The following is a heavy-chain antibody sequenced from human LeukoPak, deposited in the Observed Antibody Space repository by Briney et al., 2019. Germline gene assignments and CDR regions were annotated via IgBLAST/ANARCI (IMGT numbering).Heavy chain of an antibody. CDR3: AKELEYSSRGGNDY. CDR1: GFTFSDYA. J-gene: IGHJ4*02. CDR2: ISGSGGST. V-gene: IGHV3-23*01. Sequence: GGSLRLSCVVSGFTFSDYAMCWVRQAPGKGLEWVSAISGSGGSTYYADSVKGRFTISRDNSKNTLYLQMNSLRAEDTAVYYCAKELEYSSRGGNDYWGQGTLVTVSS. D-gene: IGHD6-13*01.